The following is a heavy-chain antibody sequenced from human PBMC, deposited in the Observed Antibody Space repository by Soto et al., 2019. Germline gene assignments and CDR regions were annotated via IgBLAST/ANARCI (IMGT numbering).Heavy chain of an antibody. CDR2: IYYSGST. Sequence: PSETLSLTCTVSGGSISSYYWSWIRQPPGKGLEWIGYIYYSGSTNYNPSLKSRVTISVDTSKNQFSLKLSSVTAADTAVYYCARDRGKPFDYRGQRTLVPVSS. CDR3: ARDRGKPFDY. CDR1: GGSISSYY. J-gene: IGHJ4*02. V-gene: IGHV4-59*01.